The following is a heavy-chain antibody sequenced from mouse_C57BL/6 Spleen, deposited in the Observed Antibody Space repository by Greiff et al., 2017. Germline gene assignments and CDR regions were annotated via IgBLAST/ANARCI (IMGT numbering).Heavy chain of an antibody. CDR2: INPNNGGT. D-gene: IGHD1-1*01. CDR1: GYTFTDYY. J-gene: IGHJ3*01. CDR3: ARGYYGSSVAWFAY. Sequence: VQLQQSGPELVKPGASVKIPCKASGYTFTDYYMDWVKQSPGKSLEWIGDINPNNGGTIYNQKFKGKATLTVDKSSSTAYMELRSLTSEATAVCDCARGYYGSSVAWFAYWGQGTLVTVAA. V-gene: IGHV1-18*01.